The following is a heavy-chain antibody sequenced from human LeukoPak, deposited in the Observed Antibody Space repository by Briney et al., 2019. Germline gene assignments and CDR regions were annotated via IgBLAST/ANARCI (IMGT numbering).Heavy chain of an antibody. V-gene: IGHV4-39*07. J-gene: IGHJ6*03. CDR2: IFYRGTT. Sequence: SETLSLTCTVSGDSIRSSSYYWDWIRQPPGGGLEWIGSIFYRGTTYYNPSLKSRVTISLDTSKNQFSLRLSSVTAADTAVYYCARGRWWFAGRPPHYMDVWGKGTTVTVSS. CDR3: ARGRWWFAGRPPHYMDV. CDR1: GDSIRSSSYY. D-gene: IGHD6-6*01.